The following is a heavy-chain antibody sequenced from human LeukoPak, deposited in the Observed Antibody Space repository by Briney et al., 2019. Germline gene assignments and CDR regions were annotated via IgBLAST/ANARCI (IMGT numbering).Heavy chain of an antibody. CDR2: IIPIFGTA. J-gene: IGHJ3*02. V-gene: IGHV1-69*06. D-gene: IGHD4-17*01. Sequence: ASVKVSCKASGGTFSSYAISWVRQAPGQGLEWMGGIIPIFGTANYAQKFRGRVTITADKSTRTAYMELRSLRSDDTAVYYCASTMYGDRTANDAFDIWGQGTMVTVSS. CDR1: GGTFSSYA. CDR3: ASTMYGDRTANDAFDI.